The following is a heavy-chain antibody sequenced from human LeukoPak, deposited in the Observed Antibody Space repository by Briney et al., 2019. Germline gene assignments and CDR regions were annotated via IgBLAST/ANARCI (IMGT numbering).Heavy chain of an antibody. V-gene: IGHV3-21*01. CDR2: ISSGSGYI. J-gene: IGHJ4*02. Sequence: PGGSLRLSCAASGFTFSSYSMNWVRQAPGKGLEWVSSISSGSGYIYYADSMKGRFTISRDNAENSLYLQMNSLRAEDTAVYYCAKGGSDYDDHGYSFDYWGQGALVTVSS. CDR3: AKGGSDYDDHGYSFDY. CDR1: GFTFSSYS. D-gene: IGHD1-26*01.